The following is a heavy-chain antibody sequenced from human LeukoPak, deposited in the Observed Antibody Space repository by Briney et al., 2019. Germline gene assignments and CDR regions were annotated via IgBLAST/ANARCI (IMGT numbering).Heavy chain of an antibody. CDR3: AKARRLWFGELLMGQDFDY. CDR2: ISGSGGSA. J-gene: IGHJ4*02. D-gene: IGHD3-10*01. CDR1: GFTFTSYA. Sequence: GGSLRLSCAASGFTFTSYAMTWVRQAPGKGLDWVSAISGSGGSANYADSVKGRFTISRDNSKNTLYLQMNSLRAEDTAVYYCAKARRLWFGELLMGQDFDYWGQGTLVTVSS. V-gene: IGHV3-23*01.